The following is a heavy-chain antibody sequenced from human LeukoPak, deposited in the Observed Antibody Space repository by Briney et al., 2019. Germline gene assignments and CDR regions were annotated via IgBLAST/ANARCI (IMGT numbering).Heavy chain of an antibody. D-gene: IGHD1-26*01. V-gene: IGHV4-59*01. CDR3: ARDRDSGTSSNRYFFDY. CDR2: IYYSGST. Sequence: PSETLSLTCTVSGGSISDYYWSWIRQPPGKGLEWIGYIYYSGSTTYNPSLKSRVTMSVDTAKNQFSLKLRSVTAADTAVYYCARDRDSGTSSNRYFFDYWGQGTLVTVSS. J-gene: IGHJ4*02. CDR1: GGSISDYY.